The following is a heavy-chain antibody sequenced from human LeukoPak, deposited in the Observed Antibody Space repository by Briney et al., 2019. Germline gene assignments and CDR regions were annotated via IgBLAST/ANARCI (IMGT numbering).Heavy chain of an antibody. V-gene: IGHV3-74*01. CDR3: VRDLREADH. CDR1: GFTFSAYG. Sequence: GGSLRLSCVASGFTFSAYGMHWVRQGPEKGLEWVSRICPDGSVVNHTDSVKGGFTTSRDNAKNTVFLQMNSLRVDDTAVYYCVRDLREADHWGLGTLVTASS. J-gene: IGHJ4*02. D-gene: IGHD3-10*01. CDR2: ICPDGSVV.